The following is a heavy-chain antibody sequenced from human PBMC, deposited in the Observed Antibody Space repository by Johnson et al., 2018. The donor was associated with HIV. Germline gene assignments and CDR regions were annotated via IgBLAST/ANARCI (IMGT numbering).Heavy chain of an antibody. J-gene: IGHJ3*02. V-gene: IGHV3-15*01. CDR2: IKSQTDGGTT. Sequence: VQLVESGGGLVQPGGSLRLSCAASGFTFSNAWMSWVRQAPGKGLEWVGRIKSQTDGGTTAYAAPVKGRLPISRDDSKNTLYLQMNSLRAEDTAVYYCARDQKYETMIVVVWWAFDIWGQGTMVTVSS. CDR1: GFTFSNAW. D-gene: IGHD3-22*01. CDR3: ARDQKYETMIVVVWWAFDI.